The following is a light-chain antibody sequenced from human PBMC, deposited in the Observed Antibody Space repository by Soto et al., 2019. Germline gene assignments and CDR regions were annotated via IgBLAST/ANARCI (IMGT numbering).Light chain of an antibody. CDR2: KAS. CDR1: QSISNW. CDR3: QHYNSYSEA. Sequence: DIQMTQSPSTLCASVGDRVTITCRASQSISNWLAWYQQKPGKAPKLLIYKASTLKSGVPSRFSGSGSGTEFTLTISSLQPDDFATYYCQHYNSYSEAFGQGTKVDIK. J-gene: IGKJ1*01. V-gene: IGKV1-5*03.